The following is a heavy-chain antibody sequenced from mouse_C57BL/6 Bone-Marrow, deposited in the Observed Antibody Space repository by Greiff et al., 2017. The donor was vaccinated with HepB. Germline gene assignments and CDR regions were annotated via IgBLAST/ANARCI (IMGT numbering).Heavy chain of an antibody. CDR3: ARRFGGYYLYYFDY. Sequence: QVQLQQPGAELVMPGASVKLSCKASGYTFTSYWMHWVKQRPGQGLEWIGEIDPSDSYTNYNQKFKGKSTLTVDKSSSTAYMQLSSLTSEDSAVYYCARRFGGYYLYYFDYWGQGTTLTVSS. CDR2: IDPSDSYT. D-gene: IGHD2-3*01. J-gene: IGHJ2*01. V-gene: IGHV1-69*01. CDR1: GYTFTSYW.